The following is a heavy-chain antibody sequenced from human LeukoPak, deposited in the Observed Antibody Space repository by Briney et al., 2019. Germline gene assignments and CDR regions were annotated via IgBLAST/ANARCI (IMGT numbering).Heavy chain of an antibody. D-gene: IGHD2-2*02. V-gene: IGHV3-9*01. CDR3: AKDIFGCSSTSRYTESYFGDY. Sequence: GGSLRLSCAASGFTFDDYAMHWVRQAPGKGLEWVSGISWNSGSIGYADSVKGRFTISRDNAKNSLYLQMNSLRAEDTALYYCAKDIFGCSSTSRYTESYFGDYWGQGTLVTVSS. CDR1: GFTFDDYA. CDR2: ISWNSGSI. J-gene: IGHJ4*02.